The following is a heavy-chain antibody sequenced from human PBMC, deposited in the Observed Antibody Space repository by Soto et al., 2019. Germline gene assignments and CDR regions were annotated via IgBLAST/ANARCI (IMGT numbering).Heavy chain of an antibody. Sequence: QVQLVESGGGVVQPGRSLRLSCAASGFTFSSYAMHWVRQAPGKGLEWVAVISYDGSNKYYADSVQGRFTISRDNSKNTLYLQMNSLRAEDTAVYYCARDDYGDPFDYWGQGTLVTVSS. CDR1: GFTFSSYA. D-gene: IGHD4-17*01. CDR2: ISYDGSNK. CDR3: ARDDYGDPFDY. V-gene: IGHV3-30-3*01. J-gene: IGHJ4*02.